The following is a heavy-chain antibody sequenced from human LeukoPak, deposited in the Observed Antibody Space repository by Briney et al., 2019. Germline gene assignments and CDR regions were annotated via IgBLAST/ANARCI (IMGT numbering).Heavy chain of an antibody. CDR1: GFTFSSYA. CDR3: AKAWGYYYDSSGYYYEDY. V-gene: IGHV3-23*01. D-gene: IGHD3-22*01. CDR2: ISGSGGST. Sequence: GGSLRLSCAASGFTFSSYAMSWVRQAPGKVLEWVSAISGSGGSTYYADSVKGRFTISRDNSKNTLYLQMNSLRAEDTAVYYCAKAWGYYYDSSGYYYEDYWGQGTLVTVSS. J-gene: IGHJ4*02.